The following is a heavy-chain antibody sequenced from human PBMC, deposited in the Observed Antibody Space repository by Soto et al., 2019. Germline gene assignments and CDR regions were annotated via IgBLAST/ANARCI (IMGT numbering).Heavy chain of an antibody. CDR1: GFTFSSYA. CDR2: ISGSGGST. D-gene: IGHD3-3*01. Sequence: GGSLRLSCAASGFTFSSYAMSWVRQAPGKGLEWVSAISGSGGSTYYADSVKGRFTISRDNSKNTLYLQMNSLRAEDTAVYYCAKVVFGVVKPHYGMDVWGQGTTVTVSS. J-gene: IGHJ6*02. CDR3: AKVVFGVVKPHYGMDV. V-gene: IGHV3-23*01.